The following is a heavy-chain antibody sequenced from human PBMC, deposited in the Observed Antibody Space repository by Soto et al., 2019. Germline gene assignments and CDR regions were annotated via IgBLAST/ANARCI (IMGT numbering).Heavy chain of an antibody. CDR3: ARRTTMIVVVTRGAFDI. D-gene: IGHD3-22*01. Sequence: SVKVSCKASGGTFSSYAISWVRQAPGQGLEWMGGIIPIFGTANYAQKFQGRVTITADESTSTAYMELSSLRSEDTAVYYCARRTTMIVVVTRGAFDIWGQGTMVTVSS. CDR2: IIPIFGTA. J-gene: IGHJ3*02. CDR1: GGTFSSYA. V-gene: IGHV1-69*13.